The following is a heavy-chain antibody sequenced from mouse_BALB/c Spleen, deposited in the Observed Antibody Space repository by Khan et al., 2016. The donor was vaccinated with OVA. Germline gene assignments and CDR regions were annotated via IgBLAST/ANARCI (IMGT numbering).Heavy chain of an antibody. CDR3: ARSYDYDVGGFAY. Sequence: QMQLEESGPGLVAPSQSLSITCTASGFSLSNYGVHWVRQPPGKGLEWLGVIWTGGITNYNSALLSRLSICKDNSKSQVFLKMNRLQTDDTAIYYCARSYDYDVGGFAYWGQGTLVTVSA. D-gene: IGHD2-4*01. CDR2: IWTGGIT. J-gene: IGHJ3*01. V-gene: IGHV2-9*02. CDR1: GFSLSNYG.